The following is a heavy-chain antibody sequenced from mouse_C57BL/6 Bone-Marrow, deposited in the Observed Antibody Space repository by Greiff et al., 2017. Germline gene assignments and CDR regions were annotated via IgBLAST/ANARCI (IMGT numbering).Heavy chain of an antibody. Sequence: QVQLQQSGPELVKPGASVKLSCKASGYTFTSYDINWVQQRPGQGLEWIGWIYPRDGSTKYNEKFKGKATLTVDTSSSTAYMELHSLTSEDSAVYFCARTHRSLTGPGYWYFDVWGTGTTVTVSS. V-gene: IGHV1-85*01. J-gene: IGHJ1*03. CDR3: ARTHRSLTGPGYWYFDV. CDR2: IYPRDGST. CDR1: GYTFTSYD. D-gene: IGHD4-1*01.